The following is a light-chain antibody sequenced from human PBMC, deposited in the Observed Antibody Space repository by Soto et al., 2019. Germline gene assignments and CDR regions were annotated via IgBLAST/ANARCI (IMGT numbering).Light chain of an antibody. CDR1: QSIINW. J-gene: IGKJ1*01. CDR2: KAS. CDR3: KHYNSFPWT. Sequence: DIQMTQSPSTLSASVGDRVTITCRASQSIINWLGWYQQKPGKAPKLLIYKASSLESGVQSRFSGSGSGTDFTLTIKRLQPDDFATYYCKHYNSFPWTFGQGTKVDIK. V-gene: IGKV1-5*03.